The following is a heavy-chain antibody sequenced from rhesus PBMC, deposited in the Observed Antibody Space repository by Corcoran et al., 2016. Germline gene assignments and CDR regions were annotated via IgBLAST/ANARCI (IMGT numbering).Heavy chain of an antibody. D-gene: IGHD1-44*02. CDR1: GASISSNW. Sequence: QVQLQESGPGLVKPSETLSLTCTVSGASISSNWWSWIRQPPGKGLEWIGEINGNRWSTNYHPSLKSRVTISKDASKNQFSRKLSSVTAADTAVYYCARAVGAPDYWGQGVLVTVSS. CDR2: INGNRWST. CDR3: ARAVGAPDY. V-gene: IGHV4-80*01. J-gene: IGHJ4*01.